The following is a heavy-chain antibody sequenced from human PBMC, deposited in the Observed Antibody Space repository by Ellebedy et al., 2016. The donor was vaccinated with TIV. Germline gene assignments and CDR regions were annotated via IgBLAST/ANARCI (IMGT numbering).Heavy chain of an antibody. V-gene: IGHV3-30*03. CDR1: GFTITNYG. CDR2: ISYDGNHK. Sequence: GESLKISCAVSGFTITNYGMHGVRQAPGKGLEWVAVISYDGNHKYYADSVKGRLTISRDDSKNTLYLQMNNLRLEDTAVYFCARASSGSSYWGYDYWGQGTLVTVSS. J-gene: IGHJ4*02. CDR3: ARASSGSSYWGYDY. D-gene: IGHD3-22*01.